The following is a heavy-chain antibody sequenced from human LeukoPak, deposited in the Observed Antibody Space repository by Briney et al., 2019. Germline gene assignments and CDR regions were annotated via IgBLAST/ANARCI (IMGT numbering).Heavy chain of an antibody. CDR2: IYHSGST. D-gene: IGHD3-16*01. CDR3: AKEGEGSISH. Sequence: TSETLSLTCTVSGGSISSGSYYWSWIRQPPGKGLEWIGSIYHSGSTYYNPSLKSRVTISVDTSKNQFSLKLSSLTAADTAVYYCAKEGEGSISHWGQGTLVTVSS. CDR1: GGSISSGSYY. V-gene: IGHV4-39*02. J-gene: IGHJ4*02.